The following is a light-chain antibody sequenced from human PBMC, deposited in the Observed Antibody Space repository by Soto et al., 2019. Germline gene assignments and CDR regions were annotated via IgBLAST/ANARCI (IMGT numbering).Light chain of an antibody. J-gene: IGKJ1*01. CDR2: LGS. CDR3: MQYLQSPRT. V-gene: IGKV2-28*01. Sequence: DIVLTQPPISLPVTPGEPASISCRSSQSLLNSNVYNYLDWYLQKPGQSPQLLIYLGSNRHCGVSYRFSGSGSGTDFTLKISRLQAEDVGIYYCMQYLQSPRTLGQGTKVDIK. CDR1: QSLLNSNVYNY.